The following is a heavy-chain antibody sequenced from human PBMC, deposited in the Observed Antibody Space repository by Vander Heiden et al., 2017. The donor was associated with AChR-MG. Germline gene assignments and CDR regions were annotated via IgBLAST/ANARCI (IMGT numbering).Heavy chain of an antibody. D-gene: IGHD6-13*01. Sequence: QVQLVQSGAEVKKPRSSVKVSCKASGGTFSSHAISRVRPPPGQGLEWMGEIIPIFGTANYAQKFQGRVTITADESTSTAYMELSSLRSEDTAVYYCAREGRKQQLGKIYYYYGMDVWGQGTTVTVSS. J-gene: IGHJ6*02. CDR2: IIPIFGTA. CDR1: GGTFSSHA. CDR3: AREGRKQQLGKIYYYYGMDV. V-gene: IGHV1-69*01.